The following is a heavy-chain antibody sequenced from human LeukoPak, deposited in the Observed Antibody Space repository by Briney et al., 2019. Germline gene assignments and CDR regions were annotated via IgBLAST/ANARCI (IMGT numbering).Heavy chain of an antibody. D-gene: IGHD2-2*01. J-gene: IGHJ3*02. CDR1: GGSISSYY. CDR2: IYYSGST. CDR3: ARDLPANDALDI. V-gene: IGHV4-59*01. Sequence: PSETLSLTCTVSGGSISSYYWSWIRQPPGKGLEWIGYIYYSGSTNYNPSLKSRVTISVDTSKNQFSLKLSSVTAADTAVYYCARDLPANDALDIWGQGTMVTVSS.